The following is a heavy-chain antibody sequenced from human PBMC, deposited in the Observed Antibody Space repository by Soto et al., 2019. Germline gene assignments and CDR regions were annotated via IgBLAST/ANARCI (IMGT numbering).Heavy chain of an antibody. CDR2: INSDGSST. Sequence: PGGSLILSCAALGFTFRSYWMHRVRQAPGKGLVWVSRINSDGSSTSYADSVKGRFTISRDNAKNTLYLQMNSLRAEDTAVYYCARVYDNSGYYYPYYFDYWGQGTLVSVSS. CDR3: ARVYDNSGYYYPYYFDY. V-gene: IGHV3-74*01. J-gene: IGHJ4*02. CDR1: GFTFRSYW. D-gene: IGHD3-22*01.